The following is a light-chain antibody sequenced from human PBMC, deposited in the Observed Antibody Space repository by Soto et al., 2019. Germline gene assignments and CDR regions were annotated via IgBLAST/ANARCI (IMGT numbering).Light chain of an antibody. CDR1: QTISSW. Sequence: DIQMTQSPSTLSGSVGDRVTITCRASQTISSWLAWYQQKPGKAPKLLIYKASTLKSGVPSRFSGSGSGTEFTLTIGSVQPDDFATYYSQLYNSYSGEFGQGTKVDIK. CDR3: QLYNSYSGE. V-gene: IGKV1-5*03. J-gene: IGKJ1*01. CDR2: KAS.